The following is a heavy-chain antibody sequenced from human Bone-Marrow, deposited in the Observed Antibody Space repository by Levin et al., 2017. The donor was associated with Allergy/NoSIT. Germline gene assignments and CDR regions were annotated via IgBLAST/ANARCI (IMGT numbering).Heavy chain of an antibody. CDR3: SRVRAGFDGSAIAYDY. J-gene: IGHJ4*02. Sequence: PSETLSLTCTVSGASIRSGAYYWSWVRQPPGQGLEWIGYIYYNGSTYFNPSLKSRVSISVDTSKNQFSLKLSSVTAADTAHYYCSRVRAGFDGSAIAYDYWGRGFSFTVSS. CDR2: IYYNGST. CDR1: GASIRSGAYY. V-gene: IGHV4-31*03. D-gene: IGHD3-10*01.